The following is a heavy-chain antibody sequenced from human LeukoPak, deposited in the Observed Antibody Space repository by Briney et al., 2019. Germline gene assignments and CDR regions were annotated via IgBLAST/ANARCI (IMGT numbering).Heavy chain of an antibody. Sequence: ASVKVSRKTSGYTFIDYWIHWVRQAPGQGLEWMGRININSGGINYAQKFQGRVTMTRATSISTAYMEPSRLRFDDTAVYYCARDRDGGVGTMDYWGQGTLVPVSS. J-gene: IGHJ4*02. CDR3: ARDRDGGVGTMDY. CDR2: ININSGGI. V-gene: IGHV1-2*06. CDR1: GYTFIDYW. D-gene: IGHD3-3*01.